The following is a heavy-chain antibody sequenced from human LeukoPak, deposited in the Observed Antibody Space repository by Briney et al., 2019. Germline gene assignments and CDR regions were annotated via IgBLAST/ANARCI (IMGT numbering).Heavy chain of an antibody. V-gene: IGHV4-4*07. Sequence: SETLSLTCTVSGGSISSYYWSWIRQPAGKGLEWIGRIYTSGSTNYNPSLKSRVTMSVDTSKNQFSLKLSSVTAADTAVYSCARENPSFGVVSPLDYWGQGTLVAVSS. D-gene: IGHD3-3*01. J-gene: IGHJ4*02. CDR1: GGSISSYY. CDR3: ARENPSFGVVSPLDY. CDR2: IYTSGST.